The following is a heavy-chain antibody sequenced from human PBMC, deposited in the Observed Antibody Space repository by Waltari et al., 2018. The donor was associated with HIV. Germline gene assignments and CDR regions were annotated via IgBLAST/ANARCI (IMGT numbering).Heavy chain of an antibody. Sequence: EVQLVESGGGWVQPGGSLRLSWAASGVTVRSFAMSWVRQAPGKGLEWCSAISGSGGSTYYADSVKGRFTISRDNSKNTLYLQMNSLRAEDTAVYYCAKRQQLVPDFDYWGQGTLVTVSS. CDR3: AKRQQLVPDFDY. V-gene: IGHV3-23*04. CDR1: GVTVRSFA. CDR2: ISGSGGST. D-gene: IGHD6-13*01. J-gene: IGHJ4*02.